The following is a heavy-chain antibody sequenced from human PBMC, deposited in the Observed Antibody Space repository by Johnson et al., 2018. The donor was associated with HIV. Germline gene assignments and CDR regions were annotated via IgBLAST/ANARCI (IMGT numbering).Heavy chain of an antibody. CDR1: AFTFSSND. Sequence: VQLVESGGGLVQPGGSLILSCGASAFTFSSNDMKWVRQAPGKGLEWVSPISGSDHSTYYADSVRGRFTISRDNSKNTPYLQMNSLRAEDTAVYYCAKSPWELRHLNAFDIWGQGTMVTVSA. CDR3: AKSPWELRHLNAFDI. J-gene: IGHJ3*02. CDR2: ISGSDHST. D-gene: IGHD1-26*01. V-gene: IGHV3-23*04.